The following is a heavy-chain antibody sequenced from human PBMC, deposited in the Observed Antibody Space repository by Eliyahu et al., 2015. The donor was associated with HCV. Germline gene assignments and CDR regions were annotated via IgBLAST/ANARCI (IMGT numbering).Heavy chain of an antibody. D-gene: IGHD1-26*01. CDR1: GYIFTGYG. CDR2: ISANNGNT. V-gene: IGHV1-18*01. J-gene: IGHJ4*02. CDR3: ARTGSFFDH. Sequence: QVQLVQSGAEVKKPGASVKVSCKASGYIFTGYGFSWVRQAPGQGLEWMGWISANNGNTNYAQKFQGRVTMTTDTSTRTAYMEMRSLRSDDTAIYYCARTGSFFDHWGQGTLVTVSS.